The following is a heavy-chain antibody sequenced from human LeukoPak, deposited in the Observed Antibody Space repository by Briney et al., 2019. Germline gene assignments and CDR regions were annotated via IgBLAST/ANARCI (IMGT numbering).Heavy chain of an antibody. V-gene: IGHV1-2*02. Sequence: GASVKVSCKASGYTFTGYYMHWVRQAPGQGLEWMGWINPNSGGTNYAQKFQGRVTMTRDTSISTAYMELSRLRSDDTAVYYCARGWARFGESLGYDYWGQGTLVTVSS. CDR3: ARGWARFGESLGYDY. J-gene: IGHJ4*02. D-gene: IGHD3-10*01. CDR1: GYTFTGYY. CDR2: INPNSGGT.